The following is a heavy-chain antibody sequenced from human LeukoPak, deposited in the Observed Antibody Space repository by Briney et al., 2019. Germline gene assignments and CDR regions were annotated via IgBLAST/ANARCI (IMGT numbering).Heavy chain of an antibody. Sequence: PGGSLRLSCAASGFLFDDYAVHWVRQVPGKGLEWVSLISGDGGATYYADSMEGRFTISRNNSENSLYLQMNSLRVDDTALYYCARQTEVRAFDVWGQGTVVTVSS. D-gene: IGHD2-21*01. J-gene: IGHJ3*01. CDR2: ISGDGGAT. CDR3: ARQTEVRAFDV. CDR1: GFLFDDYA. V-gene: IGHV3-43*02.